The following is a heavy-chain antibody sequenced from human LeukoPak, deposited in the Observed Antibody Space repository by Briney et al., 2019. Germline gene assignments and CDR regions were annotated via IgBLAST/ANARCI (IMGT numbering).Heavy chain of an antibody. CDR1: GYTFTGYY. V-gene: IGHV1-2*02. CDR3: ARGTVTTCGPFDY. Sequence: GASVKVSCKASGYTFTGYYMHWVRQAPGQGLEWMGWINPNSGGTNYAQKFQGRVTMTRDTSISTAYMELSRLRSDDTAVYYCARGTVTTCGPFDYWGQGTLVTVSS. J-gene: IGHJ4*02. CDR2: INPNSGGT. D-gene: IGHD4-17*01.